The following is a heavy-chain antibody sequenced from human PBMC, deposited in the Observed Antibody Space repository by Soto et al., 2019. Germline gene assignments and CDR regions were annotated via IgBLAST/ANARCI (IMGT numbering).Heavy chain of an antibody. V-gene: IGHV1-18*01. Sequence: GASVKVSCKAPGYTFTSYGISWVRRAPGQGLEWMGWISAYNGNTNYAQKLQGRVTMTTDTSTSTAYMELRSLRSDDTAVYYCASFYPGQYQLLWEGWFDPWGQGTLVTVSS. CDR1: GYTFTSYG. D-gene: IGHD2-2*01. CDR3: ASFYPGQYQLLWEGWFDP. J-gene: IGHJ5*02. CDR2: ISAYNGNT.